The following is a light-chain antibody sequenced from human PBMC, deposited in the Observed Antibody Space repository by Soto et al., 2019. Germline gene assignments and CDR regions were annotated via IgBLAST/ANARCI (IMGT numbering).Light chain of an antibody. V-gene: IGLV2-14*01. Sequence: QSALTQPASVSGSPGQSITISCTGTSSDVGGYNYVSWYQQHPGKAPKLMIYDVSNRPSGVSSRFSGSKSGNTASLTISGLRAEDEADDYCSSYTSSSTRGVVFGGGTKLTVL. CDR1: SSDVGGYNY. J-gene: IGLJ2*01. CDR3: SSYTSSSTRGVV. CDR2: DVS.